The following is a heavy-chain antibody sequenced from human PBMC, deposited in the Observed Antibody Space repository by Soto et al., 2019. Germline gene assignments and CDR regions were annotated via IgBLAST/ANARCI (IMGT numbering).Heavy chain of an antibody. CDR3: ARGARGYAFDY. V-gene: IGHV4-39*07. CDR2: FYFSGST. Sequence: PSETLSLTCTVSGDSISSSGYYWGWIRQTPGKGLEWIGSFYFSGSTHYNPSLKSRVTISVDRSKNHFSLKLSSVTAADTALYYCARGARGYAFDYWGQGTLVTVSS. J-gene: IGHJ4*02. CDR1: GDSISSSGYY. D-gene: IGHD5-12*01.